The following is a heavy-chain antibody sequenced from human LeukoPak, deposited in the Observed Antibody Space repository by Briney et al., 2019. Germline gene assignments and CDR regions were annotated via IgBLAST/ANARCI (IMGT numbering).Heavy chain of an antibody. CDR3: AWERDTGYDLGY. CDR1: GYSFTSYY. J-gene: IGHJ4*02. D-gene: IGHD5-12*01. CDR2: INSSGGST. V-gene: IGHV1-46*04. Sequence: ASVTVSCKASGYSFTSYYMHWVGQAPGQGVEWMGIINSSGGSTIYAHRLDGRVTMTLDTSTSAVNMELSSLSAEDTAGCSCAWERDTGYDLGYWGQGTLVTVSS.